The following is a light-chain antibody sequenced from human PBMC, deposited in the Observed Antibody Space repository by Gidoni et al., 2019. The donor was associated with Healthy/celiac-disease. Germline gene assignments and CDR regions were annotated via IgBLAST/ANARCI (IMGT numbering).Light chain of an antibody. V-gene: IGKV1-39*01. J-gene: IGKJ5*01. CDR3: QQSYSTPPIT. CDR2: AAS. CDR1: QSISSY. Sequence: DIQMTQSPSSLSASVGDRVTITFRASQSISSYLNWYQQKPGKAPKILIYAASSLQSGVPSRVSGSGSGTDFTLTISSLQTEDFATYYCQQSYSTPPITFGQGTRLEIK.